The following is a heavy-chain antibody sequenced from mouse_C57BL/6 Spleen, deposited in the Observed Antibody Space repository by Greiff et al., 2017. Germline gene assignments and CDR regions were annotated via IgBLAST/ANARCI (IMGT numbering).Heavy chain of an antibody. V-gene: IGHV14-4*01. D-gene: IGHD2-5*01. CDR3: TTYSSY. Sequence: EVMLVESGAELVRPGASVKLSCTASGFNIKDDYMHWVKQRPEQGLEWIGWIDPENGDTEYASKFQGKATITADTSSNTAYLQLSSLTSEDTAVYYCTTYSSYWGQGTTLTVSS. CDR2: IDPENGDT. J-gene: IGHJ2*01. CDR1: GFNIKDDY.